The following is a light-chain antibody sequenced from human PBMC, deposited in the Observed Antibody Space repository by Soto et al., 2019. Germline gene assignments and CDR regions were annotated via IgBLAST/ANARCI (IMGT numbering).Light chain of an antibody. V-gene: IGKV3-15*01. CDR3: QQYNNWWT. Sequence: EIMMTQPPATLSMYPGEIATLSCRASQSVSSNLAWYQQKPGQAPRLLIYGASTRATGIPARFSGSGSGTEFTLTISSLQSEDFAVYYCQQYNNWWTFGQGTKVDIK. CDR1: QSVSSN. J-gene: IGKJ1*01. CDR2: GAS.